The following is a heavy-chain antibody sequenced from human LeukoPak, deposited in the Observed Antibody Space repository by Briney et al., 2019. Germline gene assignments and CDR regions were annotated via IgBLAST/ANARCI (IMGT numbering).Heavy chain of an antibody. CDR3: AKGSTYHIAAADYYFDY. Sequence: SETLSLTCTVSGGSISTYYWSWIRQPPGKGLEWIGYIYYSGSTNYNPSLKSRVTISVDTSKNQFSLKLSSVTAADTAVYYCAKGSTYHIAAADYYFDYWGQGTLVTVSS. J-gene: IGHJ4*02. CDR2: IYYSGST. CDR1: GGSISTYY. V-gene: IGHV4-59*01. D-gene: IGHD6-13*01.